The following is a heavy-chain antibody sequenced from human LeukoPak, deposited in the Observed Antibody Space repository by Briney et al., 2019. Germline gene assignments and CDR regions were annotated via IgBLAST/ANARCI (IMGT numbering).Heavy chain of an antibody. Sequence: GGSLRLSCAASGFTFSSYEMNWVREAPGKGLEWVSYISSSGSTIYYADSVKGRFAISRDNAKNSLYLQMNSLRAEDTAVYYCARSMDIVVVNWGQGTLVTVSS. D-gene: IGHD2-21*01. CDR1: GFTFSSYE. CDR3: ARSMDIVVVN. CDR2: ISSSGSTI. J-gene: IGHJ4*02. V-gene: IGHV3-48*03.